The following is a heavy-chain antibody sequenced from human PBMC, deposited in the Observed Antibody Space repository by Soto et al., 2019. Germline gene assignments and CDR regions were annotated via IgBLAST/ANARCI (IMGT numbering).Heavy chain of an antibody. CDR3: ARLVVVAPVANV. J-gene: IGHJ4*02. D-gene: IGHD2-21*01. CDR1: GGSIAYNSYY. V-gene: IGHV4-39*02. CDR2: IFYTVTT. Sequence: SETLSLTCSVSGGSIAYNSYYWGWIRQPPGKGLEWVGGIFYTVTTYYSPSLKDRVSISVDTSKNSFSLNLTSVTAADTAVYFCARLVVVAPVANVWGQGALVTVSS.